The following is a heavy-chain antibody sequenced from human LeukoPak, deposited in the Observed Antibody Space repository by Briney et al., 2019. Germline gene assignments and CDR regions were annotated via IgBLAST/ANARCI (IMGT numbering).Heavy chain of an antibody. J-gene: IGHJ5*02. V-gene: IGHV4-34*01. CDR3: ARAVVAATVWFDP. Sequence: SETLSLTCAVYSGSFSGYYWSWIRQPPGKGLEWIGEINHSGSTNYNPSLASRGTISVDTSKNQFSLKLSSVTAADTAVYYCARAVVAATVWFDPWGQGTLVTVSS. CDR1: SGSFSGYY. D-gene: IGHD2-15*01. CDR2: INHSGST.